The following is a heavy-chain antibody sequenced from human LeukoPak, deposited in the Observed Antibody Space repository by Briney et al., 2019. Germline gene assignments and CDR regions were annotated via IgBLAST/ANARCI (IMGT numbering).Heavy chain of an antibody. J-gene: IGHJ5*02. V-gene: IGHV4-59*01. D-gene: IGHD4/OR15-4a*01. CDR1: RGSISGYS. Sequence: SETLSLTCTVSRGSISGYSWSWIRQSPGGGLEWIGYIYYSGDTAYNPSLRSRVTLSVDTSKNQFSLPLRSVTTADTAVYYCVRGPYGASISKWFDPWGQGTQVIVSP. CDR2: IYYSGDT. CDR3: VRGPYGASISKWFDP.